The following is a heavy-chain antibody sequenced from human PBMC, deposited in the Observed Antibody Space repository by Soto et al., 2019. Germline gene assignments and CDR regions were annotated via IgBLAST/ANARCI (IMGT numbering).Heavy chain of an antibody. V-gene: IGHV4-59*08. CDR1: GGSISSYY. J-gene: IGHJ6*03. CDR2: IYCSGST. CDR3: ARRLLEYSSSSVYYYYYMDV. Sequence: SETLSLTCTVSGGSISSYYWSWIRQPPGKGLEWIGYIYCSGSTNYNPSLKSRVTISVDTSKNQFSLKLSSVTAADTAVYYCARRLLEYSSSSVYYYYYMDVWGKGTTVTVSS. D-gene: IGHD6-6*01.